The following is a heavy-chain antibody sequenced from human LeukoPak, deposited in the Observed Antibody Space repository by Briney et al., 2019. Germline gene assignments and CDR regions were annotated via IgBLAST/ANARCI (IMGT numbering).Heavy chain of an antibody. Sequence: GGSLRLSCAASGFTFSSYSMNWVCQAPGEGLEWVSSISSSSSYIYYADSVKGRFTISRDNAKNSLYLQMNSLRAEDTAVYYCARDISGGGSPRFDPWGQGTLVTVSS. V-gene: IGHV3-21*01. CDR1: GFTFSSYS. CDR3: ARDISGGGSPRFDP. J-gene: IGHJ5*02. CDR2: ISSSSSYI. D-gene: IGHD2-15*01.